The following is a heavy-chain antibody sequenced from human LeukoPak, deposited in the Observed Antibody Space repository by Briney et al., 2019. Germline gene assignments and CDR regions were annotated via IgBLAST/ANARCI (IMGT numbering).Heavy chain of an antibody. CDR3: AREDPSLLWFGEPKSHFDY. J-gene: IGHJ4*02. CDR2: IYHSGST. V-gene: IGHV4-30-2*01. Sequence: SETLSLTCAVSGGSISSGGYSWSWIRQPPGKGLEWIGYIYHSGSTNYNPSLKSRVTMSVDTSKNQFSLKLSSVTAADTAVYYCAREDPSLLWFGEPKSHFDYWGQGTLVTVSS. CDR1: GGSISSGGYS. D-gene: IGHD3-10*01.